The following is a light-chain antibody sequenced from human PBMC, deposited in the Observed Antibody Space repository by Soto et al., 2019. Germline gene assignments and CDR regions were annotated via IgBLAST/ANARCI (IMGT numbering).Light chain of an antibody. CDR1: QSISRY. V-gene: IGKV1-39*01. Sequence: DIQITQSPSSLSASVGDRVTITCRASQSISRYLNWYQQKPGRAPKLLVYDASSLQSGVPSRFSGSGSGTDFILTINSLQPEDFATYYCQQSYSGPPWTFGPGTKVDIK. CDR2: DAS. J-gene: IGKJ3*01. CDR3: QQSYSGPPWT.